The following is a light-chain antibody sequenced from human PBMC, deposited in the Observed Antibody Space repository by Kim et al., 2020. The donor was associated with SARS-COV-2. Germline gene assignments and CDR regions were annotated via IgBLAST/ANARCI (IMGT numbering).Light chain of an antibody. J-gene: IGKJ1*01. CDR1: QSVDTW. CDR3: QHFSPFSWT. V-gene: IGKV1-5*03. Sequence: DVQMTQSPSTLSASVGDRVTITCRASQSVDTWLAWYQQKPGKAPKLLIYKASNLEYGVPSRFSGSGSGTHFTLIISSLQPDDFATYYCQHFSPFSWTFGQGTKVDIK. CDR2: KAS.